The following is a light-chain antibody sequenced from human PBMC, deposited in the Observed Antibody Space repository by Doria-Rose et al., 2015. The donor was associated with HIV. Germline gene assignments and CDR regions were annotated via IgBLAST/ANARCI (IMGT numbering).Light chain of an antibody. CDR3: QQYYDTPPT. Sequence: QSPSSLVASVGDGVTISCRASEDISKSLAWYQQKPGKAPKVLLYASSRLESGVPSRFSGVGSGTNYTLLISSLQPEDFATYYCQQYYDTPPTFGLGTTVEVK. V-gene: IGKV1-NL1*01. CDR2: ASS. CDR1: EDISKS. J-gene: IGKJ1*01.